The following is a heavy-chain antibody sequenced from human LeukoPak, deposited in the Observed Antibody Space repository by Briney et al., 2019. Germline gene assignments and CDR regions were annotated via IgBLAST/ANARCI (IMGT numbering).Heavy chain of an antibody. CDR1: GFTFDDYT. D-gene: IGHD2-15*01. J-gene: IGHJ6*02. CDR3: AKEMDCSGGSCYFKAYYYYGMDV. Sequence: GGSLRLSCAASGFTFDDYTMHWVRQAPGKGLEWVSLISWDGGSTYYADSVKGRFTISRDNSKNSLYLQMNSLGTEDTALYYCAKEMDCSGGSCYFKAYYYYGMDVWGQGTTVTVSS. V-gene: IGHV3-43*01. CDR2: ISWDGGST.